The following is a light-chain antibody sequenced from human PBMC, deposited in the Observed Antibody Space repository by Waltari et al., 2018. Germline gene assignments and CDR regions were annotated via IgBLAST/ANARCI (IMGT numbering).Light chain of an antibody. J-gene: IGLJ3*02. V-gene: IGLV2-8*01. CDR1: SSDVARYDY. CDR3: CSYGGSDNWV. Sequence: QSALTQFPSASGSPGQSVTISCTGTSSDVARYDYVSWYQQHPGKAPKLVIYEVTKRPSGVPDRVSGSKSGNTASLTVSGLQAEDEAIYYCCSYGGSDNWVFGGGNKLTVL. CDR2: EVT.